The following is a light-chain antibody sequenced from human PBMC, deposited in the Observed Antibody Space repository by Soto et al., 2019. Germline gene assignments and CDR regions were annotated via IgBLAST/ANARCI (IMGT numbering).Light chain of an antibody. J-gene: IGLJ2*01. V-gene: IGLV2-23*02. CDR3: CSYAGSSTFL. CDR2: EDS. Sequence: QSALTQPASVSGSPGQSITISCTGTSSDVGSYNLVSWYQQHPGKAPKLMIYEDSERPSGVSNRFSGSKSGNTASLTISGLHAEDGADYYCCSYAGSSTFLFGGGTKVTVL. CDR1: SSDVGSYNL.